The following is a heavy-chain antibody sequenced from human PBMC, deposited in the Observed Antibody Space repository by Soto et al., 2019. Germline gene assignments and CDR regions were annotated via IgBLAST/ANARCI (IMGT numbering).Heavy chain of an antibody. D-gene: IGHD6-6*01. CDR3: ARGIPRGLAALPWFDP. V-gene: IGHV4-38-2*01. CDR1: GYTPTRGYN. Sequence: PSETLSLTCAVSGYTPTRGYNGAWARRPPGKGLEWIASIQPNGSPYYNPSLKGRVTISIDTSKNQFSVKLTSVTAADTAVYYCARGIPRGLAALPWFDPWGPGTLVTVSS. CDR2: IQPNGSP. J-gene: IGHJ5*02.